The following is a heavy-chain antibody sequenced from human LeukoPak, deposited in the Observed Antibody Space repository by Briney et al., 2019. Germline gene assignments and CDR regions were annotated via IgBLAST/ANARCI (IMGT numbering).Heavy chain of an antibody. J-gene: IGHJ4*02. Sequence: PSETLPLTCTVSGGSISSYYWSWIRQPPGKGLEWIGYIYYSGSTNYNPSLKSRVTISVDTSKNQFSLKLRSVTAADTAVYYCARVTGYVIEDYFDYWGQGTLVTVSS. CDR1: GGSISSYY. CDR2: IYYSGST. D-gene: IGHD3-22*01. CDR3: ARVTGYVIEDYFDY. V-gene: IGHV4-59*01.